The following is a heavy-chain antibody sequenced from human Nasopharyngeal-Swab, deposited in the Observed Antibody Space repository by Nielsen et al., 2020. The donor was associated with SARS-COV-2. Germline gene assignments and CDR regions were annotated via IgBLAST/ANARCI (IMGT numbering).Heavy chain of an antibody. D-gene: IGHD2/OR15-2a*01. CDR1: GYTFTSYD. J-gene: IGHJ6*02. V-gene: IGHV1-8*01. CDR3: ARGFLRSLGGSYYYYGMDV. CDR2: MNPNSGST. Sequence: ASVKVSCKASGYTFTSYDINWVRQATGQGLEWMGWMNPNSGSTGYAQKFQGRVTMTRNTSISTAYMELSSLRSEDTAVYYCARGFLRSLGGSYYYYGMDVWGQGTTVTVSS.